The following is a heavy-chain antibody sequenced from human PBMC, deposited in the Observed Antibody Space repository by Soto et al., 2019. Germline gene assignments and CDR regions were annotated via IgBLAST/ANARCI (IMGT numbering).Heavy chain of an antibody. J-gene: IGHJ5*02. V-gene: IGHV3-72*01. D-gene: IGHD1-26*01. Sequence: EVQLVESGGGLVQPGGSLRLSCAASGFTFSDHYMDWVGQAPGKGLEWVGRTRNKANSYTTEYAASVKGRFTISRDDSKNSLYLQMNSLKTDDTAVYYCAREARGAGRYNWFVPWGQGTLVTVSS. CDR1: GFTFSDHY. CDR3: AREARGAGRYNWFVP. CDR2: TRNKANSYTT.